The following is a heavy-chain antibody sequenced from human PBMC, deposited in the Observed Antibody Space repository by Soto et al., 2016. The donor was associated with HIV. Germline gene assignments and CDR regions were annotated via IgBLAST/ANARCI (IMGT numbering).Heavy chain of an antibody. V-gene: IGHV3-23*01. Sequence: EVQLLESGGGLVQPGGSLRLSSVASGFTFSSYAMSWVRQAPGKGLEWVSSISGSGGNTYYADSVKGRFTISRDNSENTLYLQMNSLRVEDTAVYYCTTDRWGHYWGQGTLVTVSS. CDR3: TTDRWGHY. J-gene: IGHJ4*02. CDR1: GFTFSSYA. CDR2: ISGSGGNT. D-gene: IGHD3-16*01.